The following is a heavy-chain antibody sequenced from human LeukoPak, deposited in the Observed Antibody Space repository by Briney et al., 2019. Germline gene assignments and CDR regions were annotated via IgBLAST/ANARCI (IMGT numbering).Heavy chain of an antibody. CDR3: AALRPFSTSYYFDY. D-gene: IGHD2/OR15-2a*01. CDR1: GGSISSYY. V-gene: IGHV4-4*07. J-gene: IGHJ4*02. CDR2: IYTSGST. Sequence: SETLSLTCTVSGGSISSYYWSWIRQPAGKGLEWIGRIYTSGSTNYNPSLKSRVTMSVATSKNQFSLKLSSVTAADTAVYYCAALRPFSTSYYFDYWGQGTLVTVSS.